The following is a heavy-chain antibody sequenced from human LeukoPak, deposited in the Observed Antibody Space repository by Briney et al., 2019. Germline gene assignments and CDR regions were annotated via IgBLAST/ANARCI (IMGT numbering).Heavy chain of an antibody. CDR3: ARDCGYSSGWYTQFDY. CDR2: IYSGGST. D-gene: IGHD6-19*01. Sequence: AGGSLRLSCAASGFTVSSNYMSWGRQAPGKGLEWVSVIYSGGSTYYADSVKGRFTISRDNSKNTLYLQMNSLRAEDTAVYYCARDCGYSSGWYTQFDYWGQGTLVTVSS. CDR1: GFTVSSNY. J-gene: IGHJ4*02. V-gene: IGHV3-66*02.